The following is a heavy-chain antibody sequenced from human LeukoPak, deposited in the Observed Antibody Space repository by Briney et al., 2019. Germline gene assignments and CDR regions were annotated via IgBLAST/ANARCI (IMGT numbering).Heavy chain of an antibody. CDR2: INHRGDT. V-gene: IGHV4-34*01. Sequence: SETLSLTCAVYGGSFSTYYWSWIRQSPGKGLEWIAEINHRGDTNYNPSVKSRVTISVDASKSQFSLKVSSLTAADTAVYYCARGPTISETGYFDYWGQGTLVTVSS. CDR3: ARGPTISETGYFDY. D-gene: IGHD1-1*01. CDR1: GGSFSTYY. J-gene: IGHJ4*03.